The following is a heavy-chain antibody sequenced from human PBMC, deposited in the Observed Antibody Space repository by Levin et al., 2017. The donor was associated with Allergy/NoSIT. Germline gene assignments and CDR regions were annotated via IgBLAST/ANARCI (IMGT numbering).Heavy chain of an antibody. CDR3: TRDNGYGDFFDY. Sequence: GESLKISCIASGFTFRTYPMHWVRQAPCKGLEWVAAISSDGTRTYYADSVKARFTFSRDNSKNTVYLQMDSLRPEDTAVYYCTRDNGYGDFFDYWGQGTLVTVSS. CDR2: ISSDGTRT. V-gene: IGHV3-30-3*01. D-gene: IGHD4-17*01. CDR1: GFTFRTYP. J-gene: IGHJ4*02.